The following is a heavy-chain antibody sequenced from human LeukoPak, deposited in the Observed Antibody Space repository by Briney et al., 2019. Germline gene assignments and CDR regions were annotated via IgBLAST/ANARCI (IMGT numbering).Heavy chain of an antibody. CDR2: ISWNSDSI. D-gene: IGHD3-10*01. V-gene: IGHV3-9*01. J-gene: IGHJ6*02. CDR1: GFTFDDYA. CDR3: ARGLFTRGGPMDV. Sequence: PGGSLRLSCAASGFTFDDYAMHWVRQAPGKGLEWVSGISWNSDSIGYADSVKGRFTISRDNAKNSLYLQMNSLRAEDTALYYCARGLFTRGGPMDVWGQGTTVTVSS.